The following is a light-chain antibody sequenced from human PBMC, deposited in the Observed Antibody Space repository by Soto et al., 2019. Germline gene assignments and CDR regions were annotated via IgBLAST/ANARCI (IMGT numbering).Light chain of an antibody. CDR1: SSDFGGYTY. CDR3: SSYTSTSTYV. Sequence: QSALTQPASVSGSPGQSITISCTGTSSDFGGYTYVSWYQQHPGKAPKLMIFDATSRPSGVSNRFSGSKSDNTASLTIAGLQAEDEADYYCSSYTSTSTYVSGTGPKVTVL. J-gene: IGLJ1*01. V-gene: IGLV2-14*03. CDR2: DAT.